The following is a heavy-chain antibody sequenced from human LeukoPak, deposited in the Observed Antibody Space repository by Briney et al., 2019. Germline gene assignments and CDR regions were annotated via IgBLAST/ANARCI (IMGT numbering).Heavy chain of an antibody. V-gene: IGHV1-2*02. J-gene: IGHJ5*02. CDR3: ARDWTDLSTMLRGVLYNRFDP. CDR1: GYTFTGHY. D-gene: IGHD3-10*01. Sequence: ASVKVSCKASGYTFTGHYMHWVRQAPGQVLEWMGWINPNNGGTNYAQKFRGRVTLTRDTSISTAYMELSGLRSDDTAVYYCARDWTDLSTMLRGVLYNRFDPWGQGTLVAVSS. CDR2: INPNNGGT.